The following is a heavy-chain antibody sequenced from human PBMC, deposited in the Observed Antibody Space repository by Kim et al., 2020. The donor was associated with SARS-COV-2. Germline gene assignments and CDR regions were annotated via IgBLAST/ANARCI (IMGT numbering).Heavy chain of an antibody. V-gene: IGHV1-69*04. CDR1: GGTFSSYA. CDR3: ARVENDILTGYYAPYGGFDY. Sequence: SVKVSCKASGGTFSSYAISWVRQAPGQGLEWMGRIIPILGIANYAQKFQGRVTITADKSTSTAYMELSSLRSEDTAVYYCARVENDILTGYYAPYGGFDYWGQGTLVTVSS. CDR2: IIPILGIA. J-gene: IGHJ4*02. D-gene: IGHD3-9*01.